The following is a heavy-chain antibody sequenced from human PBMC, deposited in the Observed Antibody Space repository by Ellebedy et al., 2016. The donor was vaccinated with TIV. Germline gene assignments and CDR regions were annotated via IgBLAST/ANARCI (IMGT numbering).Heavy chain of an antibody. D-gene: IGHD2-15*01. CDR3: AKVVQGRGWSLGH. V-gene: IGHV3-30*02. Sequence: PGGSLRLSCAASGFIFSSHGMHWVRQAPGKGLEWVAFVHFDGSTKFYADSVKGRFTISRDNFKNTMSLQLSSLRTEDTAVYYCAKVVQGRGWSLGHWGQGILISVSS. CDR1: GFIFSSHG. CDR2: VHFDGSTK. J-gene: IGHJ4*02.